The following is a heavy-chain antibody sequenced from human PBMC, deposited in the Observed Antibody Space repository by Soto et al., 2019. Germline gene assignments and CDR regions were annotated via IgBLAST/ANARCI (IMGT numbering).Heavy chain of an antibody. V-gene: IGHV4-59*01. D-gene: IGHD5-12*01. CDR3: AREGTKRWLQLRAFEI. CDR2: IYYSGST. Sequence: QVQLQESGPGLVKPSETLSLTCTVSGGSISSYYWSWIRQPPGKGLEWIGYIYYSGSTNYNPSLKRRSTISVDTSKNPLSLKLSSVTAADTAVYYGAREGTKRWLQLRAFEIWGQGTMVTVSS. CDR1: GGSISSYY. J-gene: IGHJ3*02.